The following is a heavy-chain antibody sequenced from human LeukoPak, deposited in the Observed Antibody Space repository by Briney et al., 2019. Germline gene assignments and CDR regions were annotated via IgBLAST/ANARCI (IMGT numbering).Heavy chain of an antibody. V-gene: IGHV4-34*01. CDR3: AKLTPYYYDSSGYRRSPWFDP. D-gene: IGHD3-22*01. CDR1: GGSISSYY. Sequence: SETLSLTCTVSGGSISSYYWSWIRQPPGKGLEWIGEINHSGSTNYNPSLKSRVTISVDTSKNQFSLKLSSVTAADTAVYYCAKLTPYYYDSSGYRRSPWFDPWGQGTLVTVSS. CDR2: INHSGST. J-gene: IGHJ5*02.